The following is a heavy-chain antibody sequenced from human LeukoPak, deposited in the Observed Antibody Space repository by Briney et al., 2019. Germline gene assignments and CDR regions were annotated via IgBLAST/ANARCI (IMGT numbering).Heavy chain of an antibody. CDR2: IYYRGKT. D-gene: IGHD3-22*01. Sequence: PSETLSLTCTVSGDSISSSNYYWGWIRQPPGKGLEWIGSIYYRGKTYYNSSLKSRVTISVDTSKNQFSLKLSSVTAADTAVYFCASPRGDDSGGYYTWYFHHWGQGILVTVSS. CDR1: GDSISSSNYY. V-gene: IGHV4-39*07. J-gene: IGHJ1*01. CDR3: ASPRGDDSGGYYTWYFHH.